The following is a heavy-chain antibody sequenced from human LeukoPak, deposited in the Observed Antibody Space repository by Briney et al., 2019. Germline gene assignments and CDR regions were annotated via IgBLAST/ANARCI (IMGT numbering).Heavy chain of an antibody. V-gene: IGHV1-2*06. Sequence: ASVKVSCMASGYTFTGYYMHWVRQAPGQGLEWMGRINPNSGGTNYAQKFQGRVTMTRDTSISTAYMELSRLRSDDTAVYYCARLRKTVDTAMVPFDAFDIWGQGTMVTVSS. D-gene: IGHD5-18*01. CDR3: ARLRKTVDTAMVPFDAFDI. CDR1: GYTFTGYY. J-gene: IGHJ3*02. CDR2: INPNSGGT.